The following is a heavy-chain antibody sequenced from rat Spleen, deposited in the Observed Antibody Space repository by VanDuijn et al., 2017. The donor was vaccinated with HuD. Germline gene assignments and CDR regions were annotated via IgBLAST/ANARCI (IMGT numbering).Heavy chain of an antibody. CDR2: ISTVDENT. Sequence: EVQLVESGGGLVLPGRSMKLSCAASGFTFSNYYMAWVRQAPTKGLEWVASISTVDENTYFRESVRGRFTISRNNAKSTLYLQMDSLRSEDTATYYCARTFDSWGQGVMVTVSS. V-gene: IGHV5-25*01. J-gene: IGHJ2*01. CDR3: ARTFDS. CDR1: GFTFSNYY.